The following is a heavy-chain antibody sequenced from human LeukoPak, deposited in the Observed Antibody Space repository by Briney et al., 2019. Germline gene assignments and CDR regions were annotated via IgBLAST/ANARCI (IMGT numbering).Heavy chain of an antibody. D-gene: IGHD3-10*01. CDR2: ISTSSRST. CDR1: GFTFSSYA. CDR3: ARSAVRGVACDY. J-gene: IGHJ4*02. V-gene: IGHV3-48*01. Sequence: HTGGSLRLSCAASGFTFSSYAMSWVRQAPGKGLEWLSYISTSSRSTYYADSVKGRFTISRDNAKNTLFLDMHSLRPGDSAVYYCARSAVRGVACDYWGQGTLLTVSS.